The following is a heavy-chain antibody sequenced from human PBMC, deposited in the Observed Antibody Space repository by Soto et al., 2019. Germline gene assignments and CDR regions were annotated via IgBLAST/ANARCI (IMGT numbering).Heavy chain of an antibody. CDR3: AKDGPSSSCYYKPKPNFDT. J-gene: IGHJ4*02. CDR1: GFTFSSYA. V-gene: IGHV3-23*01. CDR2: ISGSGGST. D-gene: IGHD6-13*01. Sequence: PGGSLRLSCAASGFTFSSYAMSWVRQAPGKGLEWVSAISGSGGSTYYADSVKGRFTISRDNSKNTLYLQMNSLRAEDTAVYYCAKDGPSSSCYYKPKPNFDTGGEGTLVTVPS.